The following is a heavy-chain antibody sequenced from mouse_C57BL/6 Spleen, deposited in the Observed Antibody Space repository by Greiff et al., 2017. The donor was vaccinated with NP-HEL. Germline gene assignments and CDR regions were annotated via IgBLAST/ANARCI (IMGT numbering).Heavy chain of an antibody. CDR3: ARSQFITTVVAHFDY. Sequence: QLQQPGAELVKPGASVKLSCKASGYTFTSYWMHWVKQRPGRGLEWIGRIDPNSGGTKYNEKFKSKATLTVDKPSSTAYMQLSSLTSEDSAVYYCARSQFITTVVAHFDYWGQGTTLTVSS. D-gene: IGHD1-1*01. V-gene: IGHV1-72*01. CDR1: GYTFTSYW. CDR2: IDPNSGGT. J-gene: IGHJ2*01.